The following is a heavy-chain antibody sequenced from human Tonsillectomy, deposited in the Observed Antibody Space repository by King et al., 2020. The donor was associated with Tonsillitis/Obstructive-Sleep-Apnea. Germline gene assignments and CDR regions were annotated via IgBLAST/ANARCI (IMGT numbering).Heavy chain of an antibody. CDR1: GFTFSSYA. D-gene: IGHD3-16*01. CDR3: AKDQMKNSGLWSFPYY. Sequence: VQLVESGGGVVQPGRSLRIACAASGFTFSSYAMHWVRQAPGKGLEWVTVISFDGSNKYYTNSVKGRFTISRDNSKNTLYMQMDSLRAEDTAVYYCAKDQMKNSGLWSFPYYWGQGTLVIVSS. V-gene: IGHV3-30*18. J-gene: IGHJ4*02. CDR2: ISFDGSNK.